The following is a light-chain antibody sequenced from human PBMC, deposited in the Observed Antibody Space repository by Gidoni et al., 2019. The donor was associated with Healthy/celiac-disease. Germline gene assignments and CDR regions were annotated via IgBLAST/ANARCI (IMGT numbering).Light chain of an antibody. CDR3: QSYDSSNHYV. CDR1: SGSIASNY. CDR2: EDN. Sequence: NFMLTQPHSVSESPGKTVTISCTGSSGSIASNYVQWYQQRPGSAPTTVIYEDNQRPSWVPDRFSGSIDSSSNSASLTISGLKTEDEADYYCQSYDSSNHYVFGTGTKVTVL. V-gene: IGLV6-57*02. J-gene: IGLJ1*01.